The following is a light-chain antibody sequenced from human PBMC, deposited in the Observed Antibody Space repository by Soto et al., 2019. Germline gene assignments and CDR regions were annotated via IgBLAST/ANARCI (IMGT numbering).Light chain of an antibody. J-gene: IGKJ1*01. CDR1: QIVRSTY. V-gene: IGKV3-20*01. CDR3: QQYKDWPTT. CDR2: GAS. Sequence: EIVLTQSPGTLSLSPGERATLSCRASQIVRSTYLAWFQQKPGQAPRLLIYGASTRATGIPDRFSGSGAGTDFTLTITSPQSEDFGVYFCQQYKDWPTTFGQGTKVDIK.